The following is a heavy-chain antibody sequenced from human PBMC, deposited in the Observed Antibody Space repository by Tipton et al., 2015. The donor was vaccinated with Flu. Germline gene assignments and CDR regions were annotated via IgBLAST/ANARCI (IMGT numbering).Heavy chain of an antibody. CDR2: IYYSGST. D-gene: IGHD3-10*01. J-gene: IGHJ6*02. V-gene: IGHV4-4*02. CDR3: ARDQGFGDGLTYDYYAMGV. Sequence: TLSLTCGVSGGSISSSNWWSWVRQSPGKGLEWIGCIYYSGSTYYNPSLESRVTISIDTSKNQFSLKLNSVTAADTAVYYCARDQGFGDGLTYDYYAMGVWGQGTTVTVSS. CDR1: GGSISSSNW.